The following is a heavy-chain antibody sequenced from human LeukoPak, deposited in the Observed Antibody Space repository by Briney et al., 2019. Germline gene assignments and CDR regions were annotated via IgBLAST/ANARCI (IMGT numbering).Heavy chain of an antibody. CDR2: MNPNSGNT. CDR1: GYTFTSYD. CDR3: ARYYYGMDV. V-gene: IGHV1-8*01. Sequence: GASVKVSCKASGYTFTSYDINWVRQATGQGLEWMGWMNPNSGNTGYAQKFQGWVTMTRDTSISTAYMELSRLRSDDTAVYYCARYYYGMDVWGQGTTVTVSS. J-gene: IGHJ6*02.